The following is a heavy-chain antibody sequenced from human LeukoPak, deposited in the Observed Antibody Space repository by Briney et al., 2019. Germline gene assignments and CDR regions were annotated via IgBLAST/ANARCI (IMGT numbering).Heavy chain of an antibody. J-gene: IGHJ5*02. CDR3: ASVMQQLGTNWFDP. V-gene: IGHV3-48*04. D-gene: IGHD6-13*01. CDR1: GFTFSTYA. Sequence: PGGSLRFPCAASGFTFSTYAMHWVRQAPGKGLEWVSYISSSGSTIYYADSVKGRFTISRDNAKNSLYLQMNSLRAEDTAVYYCASVMQQLGTNWFDPWGQGTLVTVSS. CDR2: ISSSGSTI.